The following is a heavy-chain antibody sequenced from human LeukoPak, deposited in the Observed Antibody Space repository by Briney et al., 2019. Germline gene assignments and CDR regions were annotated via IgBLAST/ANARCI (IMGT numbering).Heavy chain of an antibody. CDR1: GFTFSSYG. CDR2: ISYDGSNK. CDR3: AKGEDYDILTGYLGY. V-gene: IGHV3-30*18. J-gene: IGHJ4*02. Sequence: GRSLRLSCAASGFTFSSYGMHWVRQAPGKGLEWVAVISYDGSNKYYADSVKGRFTISRDNSKNTLYLQMNSLRAEDTAVYYCAKGEDYDILTGYLGYWGQGTLVTVSS. D-gene: IGHD3-9*01.